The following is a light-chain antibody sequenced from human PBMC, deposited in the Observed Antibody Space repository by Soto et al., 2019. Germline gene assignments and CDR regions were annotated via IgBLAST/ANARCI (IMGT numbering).Light chain of an antibody. J-gene: IGKJ5*01. CDR3: QQYNTWPLIT. CDR2: GAS. CDR1: QSVRSN. Sequence: EIVMPQSPATLSVSPGERVTLSCRASQSVRSNLAWYQQKPGQAPRLLIYGASTRATGLPARFSGSGSGTDSTITISSLQSEDFAVYYCQQYNTWPLITFGQGTRLEIK. V-gene: IGKV3-15*01.